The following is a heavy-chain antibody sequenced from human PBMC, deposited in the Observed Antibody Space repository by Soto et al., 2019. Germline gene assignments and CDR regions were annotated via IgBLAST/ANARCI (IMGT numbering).Heavy chain of an antibody. CDR3: ARGDGVVRGPEGN. J-gene: IGHJ4*02. V-gene: IGHV4-30-4*01. CDR1: GGSISSGDYY. D-gene: IGHD3-10*01. CDR2: IYYSGST. Sequence: QVQLQESGPGLVKPSQTLSLTCTVSGGSISSGDYYWSWIRQPPGKGLEWIGYIYYSGSTYYNPSLQSRVTISVDTSKNQFSLKLSSVTAADTAVYYCARGDGVVRGPEGNWGQGTLVTVSS.